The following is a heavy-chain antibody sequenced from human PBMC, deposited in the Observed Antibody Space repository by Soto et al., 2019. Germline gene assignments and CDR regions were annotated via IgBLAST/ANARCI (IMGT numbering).Heavy chain of an antibody. CDR1: GFTFSSFW. CDR3: ARSIAARLNWFDP. CDR2: IKQDGSEK. D-gene: IGHD6-6*01. V-gene: IGHV3-7*01. J-gene: IGHJ5*02. Sequence: PGRPLRLSCTASGFTFSSFWMSRVRQAPGKGLEWVANIKQDGSEKYYVDSVKGRFTISRDNAKNSLYLQMNSLRAEDTAVYYCARSIAARLNWFDPWGQGTLVTVSS.